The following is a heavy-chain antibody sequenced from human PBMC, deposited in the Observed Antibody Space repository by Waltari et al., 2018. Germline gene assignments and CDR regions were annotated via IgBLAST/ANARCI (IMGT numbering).Heavy chain of an antibody. V-gene: IGHV1-3*01. CDR1: GYTFTSYA. CDR3: ARGRWYLASDVFDI. Sequence: QVQLVQSGAEVKKPGASVKVSCKASGYTFTSYAMHWVRQAPGQRLEWMGWINAGNGNTKYSQKFQGRVTITRDTSASTAYMELSSLRSEDTAVYYCARGRWYLASDVFDIWGQGTMVTVSS. CDR2: INAGNGNT. J-gene: IGHJ3*02. D-gene: IGHD2-15*01.